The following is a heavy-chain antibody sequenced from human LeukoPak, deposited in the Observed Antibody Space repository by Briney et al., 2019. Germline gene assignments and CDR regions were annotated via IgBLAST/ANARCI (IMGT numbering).Heavy chain of an antibody. V-gene: IGHV3-23*01. D-gene: IGHD3-22*01. CDR2: ISGSGGGT. J-gene: IGHJ4*02. CDR1: GFTFSTYA. CDR3: ARDMKSSSWTKSSRLLWDYDSSGLFS. Sequence: GGSLRLSCAASGFTFSTYAMSWVRQAAGKGLEWVSLISGSGGGTYYADSVKGRFTISRDNSKNTLYLQMNSLRAEDTAVYYCARDMKSSSWTKSSRLLWDYDSSGLFSWGQGTLVTVSS.